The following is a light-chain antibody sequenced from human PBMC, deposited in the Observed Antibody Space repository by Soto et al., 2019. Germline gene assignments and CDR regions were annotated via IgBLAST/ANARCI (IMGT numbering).Light chain of an antibody. CDR1: QSVLYSSNNKNY. CDR2: WAS. J-gene: IGKJ2*01. V-gene: IGKV4-1*01. CDR3: QQYYSTLPYT. Sequence: DIVMTQSPDSLAVSLVERATINCKSSQSVLYSSNNKNYLAWYQQKPGQPPKLLIDWASTREAGVPDRFSGSGSGTDFTLTISSLQAEDVAVYYCQQYYSTLPYTFGQGTKLEIK.